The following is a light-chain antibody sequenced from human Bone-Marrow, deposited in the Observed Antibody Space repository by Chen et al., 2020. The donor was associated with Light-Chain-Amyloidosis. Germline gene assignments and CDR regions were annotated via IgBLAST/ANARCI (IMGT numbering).Light chain of an antibody. CDR1: DLPTKY. CDR3: QSADSSGTYEVI. V-gene: IGLV3-25*03. Sequence: SYYLTATPPVKVSPAKPARITCTGDDLPTKYAYWYQQKPGQAPVLVIHRDTERPSGISERFSGSSSGTTATLTISGVQAEDEADYHCQSADSSGTYEVIFGGGTKLTVL. J-gene: IGLJ2*01. CDR2: RDT.